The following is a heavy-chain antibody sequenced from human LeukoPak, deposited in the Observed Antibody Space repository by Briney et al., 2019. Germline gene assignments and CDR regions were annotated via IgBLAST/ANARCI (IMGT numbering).Heavy chain of an antibody. Sequence: PSETLSLTCTVSGGSISSGGYYWTWVRQHPGKGLEWIGYIYYSGSTYYNPSLKSRLTISVDTSEYQFSLKLSSVTAADTAVYYCARVNTYGFVIDYWGQGTLVTVSS. CDR1: GGSISSGGYY. D-gene: IGHD3-10*01. CDR2: IYYSGST. V-gene: IGHV4-31*03. J-gene: IGHJ4*02. CDR3: ARVNTYGFVIDY.